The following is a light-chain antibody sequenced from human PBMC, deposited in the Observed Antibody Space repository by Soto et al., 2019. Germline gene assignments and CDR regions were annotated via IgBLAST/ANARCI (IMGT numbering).Light chain of an antibody. Sequence: EVVLTQSPATLSVSPGERATLSCRASQSVHSNLAWYQQKPGQAPSLLISYASTRATGIPARFSGSGSGTEFTLTISSLQSEVFGVYYCQHYSNWPPTFGPGTKVEIK. CDR2: YAS. V-gene: IGKV3-15*01. CDR3: QHYSNWPPT. CDR1: QSVHSN. J-gene: IGKJ3*01.